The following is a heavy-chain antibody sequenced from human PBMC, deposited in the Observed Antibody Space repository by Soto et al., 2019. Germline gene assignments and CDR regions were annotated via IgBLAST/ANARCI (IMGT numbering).Heavy chain of an antibody. CDR2: ISAYNGNT. CDR1: GYTFTSYG. Sequence: ASVKVSCKASGYTFTSYGISWVRQAPGQGLEWMGWISAYNGNTNYAQKLQGRVTMTTDTSTSTAYMELRSLRSDDTAVYYCARMNPKMIVVAPFDSWGQGTPGTVSS. V-gene: IGHV1-18*04. D-gene: IGHD3-22*01. CDR3: ARMNPKMIVVAPFDS. J-gene: IGHJ4*02.